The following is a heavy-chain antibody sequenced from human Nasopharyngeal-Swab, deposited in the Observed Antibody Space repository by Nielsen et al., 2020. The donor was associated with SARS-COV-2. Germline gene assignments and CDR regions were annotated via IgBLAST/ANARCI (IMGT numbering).Heavy chain of an antibody. D-gene: IGHD1-26*01. CDR3: ARRISGGYDP. J-gene: IGHJ5*02. V-gene: IGHV3-7*03. Sequence: WIRQPPGKGLEWVANIKQDESEKYYVDSVKGRFTVSRDNAKKSLYLQMNSLRAEDTAMYYCARRISGGYDPWGQGTLVTVSS. CDR2: IKQDESEK.